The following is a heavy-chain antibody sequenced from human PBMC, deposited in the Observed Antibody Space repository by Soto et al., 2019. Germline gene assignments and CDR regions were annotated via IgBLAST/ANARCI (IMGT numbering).Heavy chain of an antibody. CDR2: ISYDGSQM. J-gene: IGHJ6*02. Sequence: QVLVVESGGGVVQPGRSLRLSCAASGFTFNMYAMHWVRQAPGKGLEWLAVISYDGSQMYYADSVQGRFTISRDNSKNTLYLQVNSLRADDTAVYYCSREVVAPEGYYYGMDVWGQGTTVTVSS. V-gene: IGHV3-30-3*01. D-gene: IGHD2-15*01. CDR3: SREVVAPEGYYYGMDV. CDR1: GFTFNMYA.